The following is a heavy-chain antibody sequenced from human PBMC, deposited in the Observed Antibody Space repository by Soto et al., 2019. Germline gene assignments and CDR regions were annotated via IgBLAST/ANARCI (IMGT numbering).Heavy chain of an antibody. J-gene: IGHJ4*02. V-gene: IGHV6-1*01. Sequence: LSQTLSLTSAISGDSVSSNGAAWNWIRQSPSRGLEWLGRTYYRSKWYNDYAVSVKSRITINPDTSKNQFSLQLNSVTPEDTAVYYCARDNQSSGWPYFDYWGQGTLVTVSS. D-gene: IGHD6-19*01. CDR3: ARDNQSSGWPYFDY. CDR2: TYYRSKWYN. CDR1: GDSVSSNGAA.